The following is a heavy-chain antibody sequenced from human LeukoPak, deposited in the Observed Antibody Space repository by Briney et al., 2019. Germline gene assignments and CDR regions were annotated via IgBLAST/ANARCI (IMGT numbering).Heavy chain of an antibody. CDR3: AAHYGSGSREFDY. CDR1: GFTFSSYS. D-gene: IGHD3-10*01. J-gene: IGHJ4*02. V-gene: IGHV3-21*01. CDR2: ISSSSSYI. Sequence: GGSLRLSCAASGFTFSSYSMNWVRQAPGKGLEWVSSISSSSSYIYYADSVKGRFTISRDNAKNSLYLQMNSLRAEDTAVYYCAAHYGSGSREFDYWGQGTLVTVSS.